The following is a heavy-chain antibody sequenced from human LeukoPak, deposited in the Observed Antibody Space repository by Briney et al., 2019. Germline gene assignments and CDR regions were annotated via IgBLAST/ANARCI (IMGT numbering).Heavy chain of an antibody. CDR3: AREVPYDFWSESYYYMDV. J-gene: IGHJ6*03. Sequence: GGSLRLSCAASGFTFSDHYMDWVRQAPGKGLEWVGRTRNKANSYTTEYAASVKGRFTISRDDSKNSLYLQMNSLKTEDTAVYYCAREVPYDFWSESYYYMDVWGEGTTVTVSS. V-gene: IGHV3-72*01. CDR1: GFTFSDHY. D-gene: IGHD3-3*01. CDR2: TRNKANSYTT.